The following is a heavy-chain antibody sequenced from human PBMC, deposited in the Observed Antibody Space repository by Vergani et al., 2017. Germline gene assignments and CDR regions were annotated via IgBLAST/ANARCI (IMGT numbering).Heavy chain of an antibody. V-gene: IGHV3-21*01. CDR1: GFTFSSYA. J-gene: IGHJ4*02. D-gene: IGHD3-22*01. CDR3: ASITYYYDSSGYYYDY. CDR2: ISSSSSYI. Sequence: EVQLLESGGGLVQPGGSLRLSCAASGFTFSSYAMSWVRQAPGKGLEWVSTISSSSSYIYYADSVKGRFTISRDNAKNSLYLQMNSLRAEDTAVYYCASITYYYDSSGYYYDYWGQGTLVTVSS.